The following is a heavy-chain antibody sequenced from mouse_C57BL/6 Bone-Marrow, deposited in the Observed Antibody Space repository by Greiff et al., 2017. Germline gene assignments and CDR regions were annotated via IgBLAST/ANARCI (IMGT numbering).Heavy chain of an antibody. CDR2: ISSGGSYT. J-gene: IGHJ3*01. V-gene: IGHV5-6*01. CDR3: ARQTTY. CDR1: GFTFSSYG. Sequence: EVKLMESGGDLVKPGGSLKLSCAASGFTFSSYGMSWVRQTPDKRLEWVATISSGGSYTYYPDSVKGRFTISRDNAKNTLYLQMSSLKSEDTAMYYCARQTTYGGQGTLVTVSA.